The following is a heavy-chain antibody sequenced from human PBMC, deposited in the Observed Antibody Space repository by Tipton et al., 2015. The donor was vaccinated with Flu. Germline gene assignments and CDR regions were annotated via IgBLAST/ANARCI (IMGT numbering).Heavy chain of an antibody. D-gene: IGHD3-22*01. J-gene: IGHJ3*02. CDR1: GGSISSYY. V-gene: IGHV4-4*07. CDR2: IYTSGST. CDR3: ARGDYDSSGYYHDAFDI. Sequence: LRLSCTVSGGSISSYYWSWIRQPAGKGLEWIGRIYTSGSTNYNPSLKSRVTMSVDTSKNQFSLKLSSVTAADTAVYYCARGDYDSSGYYHDAFDIWGQGTMVTVSS.